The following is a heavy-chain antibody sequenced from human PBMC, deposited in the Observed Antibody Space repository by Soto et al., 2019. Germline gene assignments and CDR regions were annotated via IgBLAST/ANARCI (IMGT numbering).Heavy chain of an antibody. CDR2: ISSSSSYI. Sequence: PGGSLRLSCAASGFTFSSYSMNWVRQAPGKALEWVSSISSSSSYIYYADSVKGRFTISRDNAKNSLYLQMNSLRAEDTAVYYCARDNNRGFGDHYYYYMDVWGKGTTVTVSS. J-gene: IGHJ6*03. V-gene: IGHV3-21*01. CDR3: ARDNNRGFGDHYYYYMDV. CDR1: GFTFSSYS. D-gene: IGHD3-10*01.